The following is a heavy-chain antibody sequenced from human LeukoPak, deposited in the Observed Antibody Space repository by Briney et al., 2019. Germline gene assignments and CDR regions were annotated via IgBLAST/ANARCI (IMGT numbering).Heavy chain of an antibody. D-gene: IGHD3-3*01. CDR1: GGSISSSSYY. CDR3: ARLITIFGVDPDY. CDR2: IYYSGST. Sequence: SETLSLTCTVSGGSISSSSYYWGWIRQPPGKGLEWIGSIYYSGSTYYNPSLKSRVTISVDTSKNQFSLKLSPVTAADTAVYYCARLITIFGVDPDYWGQGTLVTVSS. V-gene: IGHV4-39*01. J-gene: IGHJ4*02.